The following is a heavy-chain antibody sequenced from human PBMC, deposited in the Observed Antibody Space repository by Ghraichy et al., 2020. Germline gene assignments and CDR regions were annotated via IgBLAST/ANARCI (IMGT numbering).Heavy chain of an antibody. CDR3: ARSLDTAMGRYYYYGMDV. D-gene: IGHD5-18*01. V-gene: IGHV1-46*01. CDR1: GYTFTSYY. Sequence: ASVKVSCKASGYTFTSYYMHWVRQAPGQGLEWMGIINPSGGSTSYAQKFQGRVTMTRDTSTSTVYMELSSLRSEDTAVYYCARSLDTAMGRYYYYGMDVWGQGTTVTVSS. J-gene: IGHJ6*02. CDR2: INPSGGST.